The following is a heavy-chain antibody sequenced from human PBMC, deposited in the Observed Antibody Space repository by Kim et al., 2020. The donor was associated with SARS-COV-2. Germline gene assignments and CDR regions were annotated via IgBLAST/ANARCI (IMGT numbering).Heavy chain of an antibody. Sequence: SETLSLTCTVSGGSISSSYWSWIRHPPGKGLEWIGYMYYIGRATYNPSLKSRVTISVDTSKNQFSLRLRSVTAEDTAVYFCARVREGGSSWHFFDYWGQGTLVTVSS. CDR2: MYYIGRA. V-gene: IGHV4-59*01. CDR3: ARVREGGSSWHFFDY. CDR1: GGSISSSY. D-gene: IGHD6-13*01. J-gene: IGHJ4*02.